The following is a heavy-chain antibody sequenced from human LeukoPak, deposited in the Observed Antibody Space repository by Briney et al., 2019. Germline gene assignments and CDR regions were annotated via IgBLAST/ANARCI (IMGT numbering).Heavy chain of an antibody. CDR3: ARVSGSSSHFDY. J-gene: IGHJ4*02. CDR1: GFTFSDYY. V-gene: IGHV3-11*05. D-gene: IGHD1-26*01. CDR2: ISSSSSYT. Sequence: PGRSLRLSCAASGFTFSDYYMSWIRQAPGKGLEWVSYISSSSSYTNYADSVKGRFTISRDNAKNSLYLQMNSLRAEDTAVYYCARVSGSSSHFDYWGQGTLVTVSS.